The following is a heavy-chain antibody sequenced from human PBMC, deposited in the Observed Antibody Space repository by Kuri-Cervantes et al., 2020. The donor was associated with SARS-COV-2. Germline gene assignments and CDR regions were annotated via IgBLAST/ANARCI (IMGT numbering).Heavy chain of an antibody. CDR1: GFTFSSYW. V-gene: IGHV3-74*01. J-gene: IGHJ5*02. D-gene: IGHD3-10*01. CDR2: INSDGSST. Sequence: GESLKISCAAPGFTFSSYWMHWVRQAPGKGLVWVSRINSDGSSTSYADSVKGRFTISRDNAKNTLYLQMNSLRAEDTAVYYCARDRGYGSGSYSWFDPWGQGTLVTVSS. CDR3: ARDRGYGSGSYSWFDP.